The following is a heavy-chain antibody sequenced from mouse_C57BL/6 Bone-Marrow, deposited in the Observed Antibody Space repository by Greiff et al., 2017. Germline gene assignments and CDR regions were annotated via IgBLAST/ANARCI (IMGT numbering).Heavy chain of an antibody. J-gene: IGHJ1*03. D-gene: IGHD1-1*01. CDR1: GFSLTSSG. CDR3: AKSPSDYYGRYFDV. Sequence: QVQLQQSGPGLVQPSQSLSITCTVSGFSLTSSGVHWVRQSPGKGLEWLGVIWRGGSTDYNAAFMSRLSITKDNSKSQVFFKMNSLQADDTAIYYCAKSPSDYYGRYFDVWGTGTTVTVSS. V-gene: IGHV2-5*01. CDR2: IWRGGST.